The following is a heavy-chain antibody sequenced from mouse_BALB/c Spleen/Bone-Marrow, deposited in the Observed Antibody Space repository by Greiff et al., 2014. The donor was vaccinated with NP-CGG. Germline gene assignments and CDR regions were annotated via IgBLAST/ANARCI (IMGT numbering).Heavy chain of an antibody. D-gene: IGHD1-1*02. J-gene: IGHJ4*01. CDR3: ARSGERYGAMDY. V-gene: IGHV5-4*02. CDR1: GFTFSDFY. Sequence: VQLKESGGDLVKPGGSLKLSCAASGFTFSDFYMFWFRQTPEKRLEWVATISDGGTYTYYPDSVKGRFTISRDNAKNNLYLQMSSLKSEDTAMYYCARSGERYGAMDYWGQGTSGTVSS. CDR2: ISDGGTYT.